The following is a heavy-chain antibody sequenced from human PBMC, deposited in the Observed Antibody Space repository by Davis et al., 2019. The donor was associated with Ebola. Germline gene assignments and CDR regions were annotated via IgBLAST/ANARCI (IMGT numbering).Heavy chain of an antibody. J-gene: IGHJ1*01. V-gene: IGHV3-23*01. CDR3: RKVFVYNWDA. CDR2: FKDSGGTT. Sequence: ESLSLSCAASAFTTSPYAMPLILHTPEKGLEVVSSFKDSGGTTYYAESVKGRFTISRDNSKNTLYLQMNSLRAEDTVIYYCRKVFVYNWDAWGKGTLVTVSS. D-gene: IGHD1-20*01. CDR1: AFTTSPYA.